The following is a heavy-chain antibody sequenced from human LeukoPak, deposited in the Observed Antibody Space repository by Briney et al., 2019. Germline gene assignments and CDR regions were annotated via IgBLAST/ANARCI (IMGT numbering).Heavy chain of an antibody. Sequence: PSETLSLTCSVSDDSITMYYWTWIRQPPGKGLEWIGYVDHTGSTNFNPSLNGRVSISRDTTKNLFSLRLRSVTAADAAVYFCARGRVSSSTWYSTYYYYFYMDVWGKGTTVTVSS. CDR3: ARGRVSSSTWYSTYYYYFYMDV. V-gene: IGHV4-59*01. CDR1: DDSITMYY. J-gene: IGHJ6*03. CDR2: VDHTGST. D-gene: IGHD1-1*01.